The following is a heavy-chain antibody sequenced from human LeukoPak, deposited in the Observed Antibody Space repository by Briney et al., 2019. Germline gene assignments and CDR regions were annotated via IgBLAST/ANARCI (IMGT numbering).Heavy chain of an antibody. CDR1: GFTFSGSA. CDR3: TRLVGATSVGDY. D-gene: IGHD1-26*01. Sequence: GGSLRLSCAASGFTFSGSAMHWVRQASGKGLEWVGRIRSKANSYATAYAASVKGRLTISRDDSKNTAYLQMNSLKTEDTAVYYCTRLVGATSVGDYWGQGTLVTVSS. V-gene: IGHV3-73*01. CDR2: IRSKANSYAT. J-gene: IGHJ4*02.